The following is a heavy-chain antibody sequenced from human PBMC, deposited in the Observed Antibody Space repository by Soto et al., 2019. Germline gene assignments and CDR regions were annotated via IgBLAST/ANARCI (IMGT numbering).Heavy chain of an antibody. CDR1: GGSFSGYY. D-gene: IGHD1-26*01. CDR2: INHSGST. CDR3: ARGSPEAWELLKY. Sequence: PSETLSLTCAVYGGSFSGYYWTWIRQPPGTGLEWIGEINHSGSTNYNPSLKSRVTISVDTSKNQFSLKLTSVTAADTAVYYCARGSPEAWELLKYWGQGTPVTVSS. V-gene: IGHV4-34*01. J-gene: IGHJ4*02.